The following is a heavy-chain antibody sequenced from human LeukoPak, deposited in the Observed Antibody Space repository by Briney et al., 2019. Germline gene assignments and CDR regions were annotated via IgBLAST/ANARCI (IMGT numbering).Heavy chain of an antibody. CDR3: ARAITMVRGVTGRYYMDV. J-gene: IGHJ6*03. Sequence: ASVKVSXKASGYTFTSYDINWVRQATEQGLEWMGWMNPNSGNTGYAQKFQGRVTMTRNTSISTAYMELSSLRSEDTAVYYCARAITMVRGVTGRYYMDVWGKGTTVTVSS. V-gene: IGHV1-8*01. CDR2: MNPNSGNT. CDR1: GYTFTSYD. D-gene: IGHD3-10*01.